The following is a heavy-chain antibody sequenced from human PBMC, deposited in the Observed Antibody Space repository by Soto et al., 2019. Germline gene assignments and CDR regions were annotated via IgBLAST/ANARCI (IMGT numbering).Heavy chain of an antibody. CDR1: GFTFSSYG. J-gene: IGHJ4*02. V-gene: IGHV3-33*01. CDR2: IWYDGSNK. Sequence: GGSLRLSCAASGFTFSSYGMHWVRQAPGKGLEWVAVIWYDGSNKYYADSVKGRFTISRDNSKNTLYLQMNSLRAEDTAVYYCARDYTAVVDNYFDYWGQGTLVTVSS. D-gene: IGHD3-22*01. CDR3: ARDYTAVVDNYFDY.